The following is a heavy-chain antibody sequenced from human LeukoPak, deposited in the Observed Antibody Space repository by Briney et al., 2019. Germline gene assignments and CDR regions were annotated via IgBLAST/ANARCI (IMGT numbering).Heavy chain of an antibody. CDR2: INWNGGST. J-gene: IGHJ4*02. CDR3: ARGSRITMVRGVIIGNIYYFDY. D-gene: IGHD3-10*01. Sequence: GGSLRLSCAAPGFTFDDYGMSWVRQAPGKGLEWVSGINWNGGSTGYADSVKGRFTISRDNAKNSLYLQMNSLRAEDTALYYCARGSRITMVRGVIIGNIYYFDYWGQGTLVTVSS. CDR1: GFTFDDYG. V-gene: IGHV3-20*04.